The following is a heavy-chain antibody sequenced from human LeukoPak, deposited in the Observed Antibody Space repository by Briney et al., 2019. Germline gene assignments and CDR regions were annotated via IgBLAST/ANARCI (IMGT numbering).Heavy chain of an antibody. V-gene: IGHV3-7*01. D-gene: IGHD3-9*01. CDR1: GFTFSSYW. Sequence: GGSLRLSCAASGFTFSSYWMSWVRQAPGKGLEWVANIKQDGSEKYYVDSVKGRFTISKDNAKNSLYLQMNSLRAEDTAVYYCARDLVPYYDILTGYWGYWGQGTLVTVSS. CDR3: ARDLVPYYDILTGYWGY. CDR2: IKQDGSEK. J-gene: IGHJ4*02.